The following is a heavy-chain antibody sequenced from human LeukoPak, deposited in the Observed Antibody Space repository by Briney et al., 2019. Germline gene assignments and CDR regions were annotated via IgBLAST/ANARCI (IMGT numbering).Heavy chain of an antibody. CDR3: ARVDMGGSYYDSSGYYLDY. J-gene: IGHJ4*02. D-gene: IGHD3-22*01. CDR1: GGSISSSSYY. Sequence: SETLSLTCTVSGGSISSSSYYWGWIRQPPGKGLEWIGSIYYSGCTYYNPSLKSRVTISVDTSKKQFSLKLSSVTAADTAVYYCARVDMGGSYYDSSGYYLDYWGQGTLVTVSS. V-gene: IGHV4-39*07. CDR2: IYYSGCT.